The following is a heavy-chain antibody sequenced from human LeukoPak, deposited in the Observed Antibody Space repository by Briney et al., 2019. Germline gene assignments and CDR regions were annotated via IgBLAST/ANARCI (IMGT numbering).Heavy chain of an antibody. V-gene: IGHV4-39*07. J-gene: IGHJ6*03. CDR2: FYYSGST. Sequence: PSETLSLTCTVSGGSISSSSYYWGWIRQPPGKGLEWIGSFYYSGSTYYNPSLESRVTISLDTSKNHFSLMLSSVTAADTDVYYCARGYDFWSANYYMDVWGKGTTVTVSS. CDR1: GGSISSSSYY. D-gene: IGHD3-3*01. CDR3: ARGYDFWSANYYMDV.